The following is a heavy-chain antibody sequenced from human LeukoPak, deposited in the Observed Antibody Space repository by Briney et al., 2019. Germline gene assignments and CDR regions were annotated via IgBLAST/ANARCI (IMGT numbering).Heavy chain of an antibody. CDR1: GFTFRSYS. D-gene: IGHD3-10*01. CDR2: FNSDSNYI. V-gene: IGHV3-21*01. Sequence: GGSLRLSCAASGFTFRSYSMNWVRQAPGKVLEWVSSFNSDSNYIYYADSVQGRFTISRDNAKNSLYLQMNSLRAEDTAVYYCAVAYYYGSGDAFDIWGQGTKVTVSS. CDR3: AVAYYYGSGDAFDI. J-gene: IGHJ3*02.